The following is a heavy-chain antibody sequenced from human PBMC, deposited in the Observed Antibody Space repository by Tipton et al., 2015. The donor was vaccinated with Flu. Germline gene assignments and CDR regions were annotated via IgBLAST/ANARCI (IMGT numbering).Heavy chain of an antibody. Sequence: SLRLSCAASGFNFRDYYVSWIRQAPGKGLEYVSYISASGSTIYYADSVKGRFTISRDNAKNSVSLQMNALRAEDTAVYYCAGDTVIIPAEFDHWGQGTLVTVSS. J-gene: IGHJ4*02. D-gene: IGHD3-3*01. CDR2: ISASGSTI. CDR3: AGDTVIIPAEFDH. V-gene: IGHV3-11*01. CDR1: GFNFRDYY.